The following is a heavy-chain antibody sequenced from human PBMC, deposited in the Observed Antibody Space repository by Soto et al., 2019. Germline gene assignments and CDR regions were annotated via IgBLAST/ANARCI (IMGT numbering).Heavy chain of an antibody. CDR2: IIPIFGTA. D-gene: IGHD2-15*01. Sequence: QVQLVQSGAEVKKPGSSVKVSCKASGGTFSSYAISWVRQAPGQGLEWMGGIIPIFGTANYAQKFQGRVTITADESTSTAYMELTSLRSEDTAVYYCARGEQLNNVVLVAATPPDYYYGMDVWGQGTTVTVSS. J-gene: IGHJ6*02. CDR1: GGTFSSYA. CDR3: ARGEQLNNVVLVAATPPDYYYGMDV. V-gene: IGHV1-69*01.